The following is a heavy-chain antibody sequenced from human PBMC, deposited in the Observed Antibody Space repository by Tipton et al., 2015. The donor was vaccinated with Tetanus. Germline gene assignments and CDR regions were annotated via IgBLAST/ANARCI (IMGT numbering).Heavy chain of an antibody. J-gene: IGHJ4*02. V-gene: IGHV4-31*03. CDR2: ISNSGST. CDR3: ARGSGWADF. Sequence: TLSPTCTVSGGSISSDGAYWSWIRQHPGEGLEWIGYISNSGSTYYNPSLKSRVTISVDTSRNQFSLTLSSVTAADTAVYYCARGSGWADFWGQGTQVTVSS. D-gene: IGHD6-19*01. CDR1: GGSISSDGAY.